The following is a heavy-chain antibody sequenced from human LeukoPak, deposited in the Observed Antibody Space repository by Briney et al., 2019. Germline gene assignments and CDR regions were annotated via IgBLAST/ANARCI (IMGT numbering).Heavy chain of an antibody. D-gene: IGHD1-1*01. CDR1: GGSISSGGYY. V-gene: IGHV4-31*03. Sequence: PSQTLSLTCTVSGGSISSGGYYWSWIRQHQGKGLEWIGYIYYSGSTYYNPSLKSRVTISVDTSKNQFSLKLSSVTAADTAVYYCARDNAPLGWKGYYYYGMDVWGQGTTVTVSS. J-gene: IGHJ6*02. CDR2: IYYSGST. CDR3: ARDNAPLGWKGYYYYGMDV.